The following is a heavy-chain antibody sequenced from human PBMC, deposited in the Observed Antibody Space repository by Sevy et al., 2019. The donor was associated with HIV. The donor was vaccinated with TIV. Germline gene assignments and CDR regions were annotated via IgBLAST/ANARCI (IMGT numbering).Heavy chain of an antibody. D-gene: IGHD3-16*02. J-gene: IGHJ4*02. CDR2: IKEDGNEK. CDR1: GFPVSSNY. V-gene: IGHV3-7*01. CDR3: ARINLGGNYDYVWGSYRYNYEFDL. Sequence: GGSLRLSCAASGFPVSSNYMSWVRQAPGKGPEWVANIKEDGNEKYYVDSVKGRFIISRDNAKNTVYLQMNSLRVEDTAVYYCARINLGGNYDYVWGSYRYNYEFDLWGQGTPVTVSS.